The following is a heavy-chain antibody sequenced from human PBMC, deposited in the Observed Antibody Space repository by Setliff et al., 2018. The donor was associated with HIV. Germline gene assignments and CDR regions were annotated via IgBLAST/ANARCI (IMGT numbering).Heavy chain of an antibody. CDR3: VTSSSWSSRLNF. CDR2: INHSGST. V-gene: IGHV4-34*01. Sequence: PSETLSLTCAVYGGSFSGYYWSWIRQPPGKGLEWIGEINHSGSTYYNPSLKSRVTISVDTSKNQFSLKLTSVTAADTAVYYCVTSSSWSSRLNFWGPGMLVTVS. J-gene: IGHJ4*02. D-gene: IGHD2-2*01. CDR1: GGSFSGYY.